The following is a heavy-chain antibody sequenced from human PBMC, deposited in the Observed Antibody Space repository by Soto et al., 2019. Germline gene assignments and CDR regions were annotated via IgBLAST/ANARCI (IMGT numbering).Heavy chain of an antibody. V-gene: IGHV3-30-3*01. D-gene: IGHD3-10*01. J-gene: IGHJ6*02. CDR2: IPYDGDNK. Sequence: PGGSLRLSCAASGFTFSHGIHWVRQASGKGLEWLAFIPYDGDNKDYADSVKGRFTISRDKSKKAVYLHMSSLRGDDTAVYYCARDVTAWSDGSVLYKYALDVWGQGTTVTVSS. CDR3: ARDVTAWSDGSVLYKYALDV. CDR1: GFTFSHG.